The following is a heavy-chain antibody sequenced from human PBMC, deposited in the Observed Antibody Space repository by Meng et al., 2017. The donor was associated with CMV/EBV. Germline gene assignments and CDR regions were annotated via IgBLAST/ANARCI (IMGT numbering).Heavy chain of an antibody. V-gene: IGHV1-18*01. D-gene: IGHD2-2*01. CDR2: ISAYNGNT. Sequence: ASVKVSCKASGYTFTSYGISWVRQAPGQGLEWMGWISAYNGNTNYAQKLQGRVTMTTDTSTSTAYMELRSLRSDDTAVYYCARVVVVPAATTLRYYYYGMDVWGQGTTVTSP. CDR1: GYTFTSYG. CDR3: ARVVVVPAATTLRYYYYGMDV. J-gene: IGHJ6*02.